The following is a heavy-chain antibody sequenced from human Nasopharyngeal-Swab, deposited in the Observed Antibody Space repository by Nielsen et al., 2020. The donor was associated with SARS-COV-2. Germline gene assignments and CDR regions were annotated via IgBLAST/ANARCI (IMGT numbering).Heavy chain of an antibody. CDR2: ISSSSYT. D-gene: IGHD3-9*01. J-gene: IGHJ4*02. V-gene: IGHV3-11*06. CDR1: GFTFSDYY. CDR3: AREGYDILTGYFDY. Sequence: GESLKISCAASGFTFSDYYMSWIRQAPGKGLEWVSYISSSSYTNYADSVKGRFTISRDNAKNSLYLQMNSLRAEDTAVYYCAREGYDILTGYFDYWGQGTLVTVSS.